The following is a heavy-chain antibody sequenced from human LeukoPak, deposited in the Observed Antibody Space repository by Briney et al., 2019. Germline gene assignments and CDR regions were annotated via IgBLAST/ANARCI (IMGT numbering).Heavy chain of an antibody. CDR2: INSNSGGT. V-gene: IGHV1-2*04. D-gene: IGHD3-10*01. Sequence: ASVKVSCKASGYTFTGYYMHWVRQAPGQGLEWMGWINSNSGGTNYAQKFQGWVTMTTDTSTSTAYMELRSLRSDDTAVYYCARPTMVRGAFDYWGQGTLVTVSS. CDR3: ARPTMVRGAFDY. CDR1: GYTFTGYY. J-gene: IGHJ4*02.